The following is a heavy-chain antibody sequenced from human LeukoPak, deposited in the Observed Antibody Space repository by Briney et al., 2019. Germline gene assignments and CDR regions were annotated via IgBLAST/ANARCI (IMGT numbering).Heavy chain of an antibody. CDR2: IYTSGST. D-gene: IGHD2-2*01. Sequence: PSETLSLTCTVSGGSISSGSYYWSWIRQPAGKGLEWIGRIYTSGSTIYNPSLKSRVTISVDTSKNQFSLKLSSVTAADTAVYYCARDPWYQLLFPNDAFDIWGQGTMVTVSS. CDR1: GGSISSGSYY. J-gene: IGHJ3*02. CDR3: ARDPWYQLLFPNDAFDI. V-gene: IGHV4-61*02.